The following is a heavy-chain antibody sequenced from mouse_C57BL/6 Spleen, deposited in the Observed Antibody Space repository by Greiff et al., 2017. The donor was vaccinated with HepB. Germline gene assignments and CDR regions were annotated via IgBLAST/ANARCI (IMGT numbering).Heavy chain of an antibody. V-gene: IGHV1-19*01. CDR3: AREEGGNYEGFSY. D-gene: IGHD2-1*01. Sequence: EVQVVESGPVLVKPGASVKMSCKASGYTFTDYYMNWVKQSHGKSLEWIGVINPYNGGTSYNQKFKGKATLTVDKSSSTAYMELNSLTSEDSAVYYCAREEGGNYEGFSYWGQGTLVTVSA. CDR2: INPYNGGT. CDR1: GYTFTDYY. J-gene: IGHJ3*01.